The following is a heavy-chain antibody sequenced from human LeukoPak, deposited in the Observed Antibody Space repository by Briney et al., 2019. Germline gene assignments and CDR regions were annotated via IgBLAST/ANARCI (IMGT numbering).Heavy chain of an antibody. CDR3: AREDVTIFGVVSSFLDY. V-gene: IGHV3-30*04. CDR2: ISYDGSNK. J-gene: IGHJ4*02. CDR1: GFTFSSYA. D-gene: IGHD3-3*01. Sequence: GGSLRLSCAASGFTFSSYAMHWVRQAPGKGLEWVAVISYDGSNKYYADSVKGRFTISRDNSKNTLYLQMNSLRAEDTAVYYCAREDVTIFGVVSSFLDYWGQGTLVTVSS.